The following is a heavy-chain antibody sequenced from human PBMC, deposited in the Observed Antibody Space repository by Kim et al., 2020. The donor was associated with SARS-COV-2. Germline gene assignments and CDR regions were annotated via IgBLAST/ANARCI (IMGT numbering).Heavy chain of an antibody. CDR3: ASGSLYGGNPEPPDY. Sequence: ASVKVSCKASGYTFTSYGISWVRQAPGQGLEWMGWISAYNGNTNYAQKLQGRVTMTTDTSTSTAYMELRSLRSDDTAVYYCASGSLYGGNPEPPDYWGQRTLLAVSS. V-gene: IGHV1-18*01. CDR2: ISAYNGNT. J-gene: IGHJ4*02. D-gene: IGHD4-17*01. CDR1: GYTFTSYG.